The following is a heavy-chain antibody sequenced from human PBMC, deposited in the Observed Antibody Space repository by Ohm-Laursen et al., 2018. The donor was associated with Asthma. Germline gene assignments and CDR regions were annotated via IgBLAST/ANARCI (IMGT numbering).Heavy chain of an antibody. CDR2: ISYDGSNK. D-gene: IGHD3-16*01. CDR1: GFTFSSYG. Sequence: SLRLSCAASGFTFSSYGMHWVRQAPGKGLEWVAVISYDGSNKYYADSVKGRFTISRDNSKNTLYLQMNSLRAEDTAVYYCAREWGGMDVWGQGTTVTVSS. CDR3: AREWGGMDV. J-gene: IGHJ6*02. V-gene: IGHV3-30*03.